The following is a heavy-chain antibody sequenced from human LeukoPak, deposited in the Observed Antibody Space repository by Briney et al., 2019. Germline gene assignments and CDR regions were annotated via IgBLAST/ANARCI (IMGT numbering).Heavy chain of an antibody. D-gene: IGHD3-16*02. CDR2: IGAGGTFT. CDR3: TTYLMITFGGVIVKRLDY. V-gene: IGHV3-23*01. CDR1: GFTFSSYA. J-gene: IGHJ4*02. Sequence: GGSLRLSCTASGFTFSSYAMNWVRQAPGKGLEWVSGIGAGGTFTYYADSVKGRFTISRDNSRNTLYLQMNSLKTEDTAVYYCTTYLMITFGGVIVKRLDYWGQGTLVTVSS.